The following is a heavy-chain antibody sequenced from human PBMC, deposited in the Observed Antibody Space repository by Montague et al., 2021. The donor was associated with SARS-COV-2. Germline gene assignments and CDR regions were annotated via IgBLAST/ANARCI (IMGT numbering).Heavy chain of an antibody. D-gene: IGHD6-13*01. CDR1: GDSVSSNSAA. CDR3: ARGGSWLYYFDY. CDR2: TYYRSKWYN. V-gene: IGHV6-1*01. J-gene: IGHJ4*02. Sequence: CAISGDSVSSNSAAWSWIRQSPSRGLEWLGRTYYRSKWYNDYAVXVKSRITINPDTSKNQFSLQLNSVTPEDTAVYYCARGGSWLYYFDYWGQGTLVTVSS.